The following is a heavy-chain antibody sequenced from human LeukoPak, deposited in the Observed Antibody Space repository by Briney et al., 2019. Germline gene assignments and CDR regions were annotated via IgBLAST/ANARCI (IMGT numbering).Heavy chain of an antibody. J-gene: IGHJ3*02. CDR1: GFTVSSNY. V-gene: IGHV3-53*05. D-gene: IGHD3-22*01. Sequence: GGSLRLSCAASGFTVSSNYMSWVRQAPGKGLEWVSVIYSVGSTYYADSVKGRFTISRDNSKNTLYLQMNSLRAEDTAVYYCARGGYDSSGLHAFDIWGQGTMVTVSS. CDR2: IYSVGST. CDR3: ARGGYDSSGLHAFDI.